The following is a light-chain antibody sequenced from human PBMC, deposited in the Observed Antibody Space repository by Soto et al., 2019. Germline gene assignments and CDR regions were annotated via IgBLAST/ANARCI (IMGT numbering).Light chain of an antibody. Sequence: QSALTQPASVSGSRGQSITISCTGTSSDVGNYIFVSWYRQHPGKAPKLMIYDINNRPSGVSNRFSGSKSGNTASLTISGLQAEDEADYYCVSYTTSASYVFGTGTKVTVL. CDR3: VSYTTSASYV. CDR2: DIN. J-gene: IGLJ1*01. CDR1: SSDVGNYIF. V-gene: IGLV2-14*01.